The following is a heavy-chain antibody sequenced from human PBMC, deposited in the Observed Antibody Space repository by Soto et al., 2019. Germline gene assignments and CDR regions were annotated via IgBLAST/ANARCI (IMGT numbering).Heavy chain of an antibody. V-gene: IGHV3-33*06. Sequence: GVSLRLSCAASGFTFSSYGMHWVRQAPGKGLEWVAVIWYDGSNKYYADSVKGRFTISRDNSKNTLYLQMNSLRAEDTAVYYCAKDYPTNTIPPRYYGMDVWGQGTTVTVSS. CDR1: GFTFSSYG. CDR3: AKDYPTNTIPPRYYGMDV. CDR2: IWYDGSNK. J-gene: IGHJ6*02. D-gene: IGHD3-3*01.